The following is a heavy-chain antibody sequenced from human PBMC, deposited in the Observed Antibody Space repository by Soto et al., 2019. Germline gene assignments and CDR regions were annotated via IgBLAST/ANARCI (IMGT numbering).Heavy chain of an antibody. CDR2: FSGSGGKT. D-gene: IGHD1-26*01. CDR3: AKGIQWELPFDY. V-gene: IGHV3-23*01. J-gene: IGHJ4*02. CDR1: GFTFNTYA. Sequence: VGSLRLSCAGYGFTFNTYAMSWVRQAPGRGLEWVSAFSGSGGKTYYADSVKGRFTISRDNSKNTLYLQMTSLRAEDTAVYYCAKGIQWELPFDYWGRGTLVTVSS.